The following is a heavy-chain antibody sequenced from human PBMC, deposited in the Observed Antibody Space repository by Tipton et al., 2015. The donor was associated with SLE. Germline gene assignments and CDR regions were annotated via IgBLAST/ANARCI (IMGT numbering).Heavy chain of an antibody. CDR2: TNQDGAIR. Sequence: SLRLSCVAYGFNFGAYWMHWVRQAPGKGLVWSSRTNQDGAIRSYEDSVKGRFIISRDNSKNSLYLQMNSLRAEDTAVYYCARDSLMAVSGLMHDAFDIWGQGTLVAVSS. V-gene: IGHV3-74*01. CDR1: GFNFGAYW. CDR3: ARDSLMAVSGLMHDAFDI. D-gene: IGHD6-19*01. J-gene: IGHJ3*02.